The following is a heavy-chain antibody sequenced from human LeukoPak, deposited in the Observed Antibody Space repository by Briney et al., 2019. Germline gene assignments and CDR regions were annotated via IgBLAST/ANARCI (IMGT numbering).Heavy chain of an antibody. D-gene: IGHD6-19*01. CDR1: GYTLPEFA. V-gene: IGHV1-24*01. J-gene: IGHJ4*02. Sequence: ASVKVSCKASGYTLPEFAMHWVRQAPGKGLAWMGGFDPEEGKTIYAQKFQGRVTMTEDKSTDTAYMELSRLKSEDTAVYYCATELAGWATVGKWGQGTLVTVSA. CDR3: ATELAGWATVGK. CDR2: FDPEEGKT.